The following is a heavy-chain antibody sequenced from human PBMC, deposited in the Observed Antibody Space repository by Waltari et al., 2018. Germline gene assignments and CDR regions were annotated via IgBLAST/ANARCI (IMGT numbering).Heavy chain of an antibody. D-gene: IGHD5-18*01. CDR1: GFPFICYR. V-gene: IGHV3-48*01. CDR2: ISSSSSTI. CDR3: ARYSYTAMSS. J-gene: IGHJ5*02. Sequence: EVQLVESGGGLVQPGGSLRLSWGASGFPFICYRLTWDRQAPGKGLEWVSYISSSSSTIYYADSVKGRFTISRDNAKNSLYLQMNSLRAEDTAVYYCARYSYTAMSSWGQGTLVTVSS.